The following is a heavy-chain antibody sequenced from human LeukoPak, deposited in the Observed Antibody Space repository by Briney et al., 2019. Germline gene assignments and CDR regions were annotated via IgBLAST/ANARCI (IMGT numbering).Heavy chain of an antibody. V-gene: IGHV4-34*01. CDR3: ARVWIQLGFDY. J-gene: IGHJ4*02. Sequence: GSLRLSCAASGFTFSSYWMSWVRQAPGKGLEWIGEINHSGSTNYNPSLKSRVTISVDTSKNQFSLKLSSVTAADTAVYYCARVWIQLGFDYWGQGTLVTVSS. CDR2: INHSGST. D-gene: IGHD5-18*01. CDR1: GFTFSSYW.